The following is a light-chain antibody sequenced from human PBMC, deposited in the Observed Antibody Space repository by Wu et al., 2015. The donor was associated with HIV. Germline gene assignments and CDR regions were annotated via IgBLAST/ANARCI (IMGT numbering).Light chain of an antibody. CDR2: KAS. CDR3: QQYSSYSALT. V-gene: IGKV1-5*03. Sequence: DIQMTQSPSTLSASVGDRVTITCRASQSISSWLAWFQQKPGKAPKLLIYKASTLESGVPSRFSGSGSGTEFTLTISSLQPDDSATYHCQQYSSYSALTFGGGTKVEIK. J-gene: IGKJ4*01. CDR1: QSISSW.